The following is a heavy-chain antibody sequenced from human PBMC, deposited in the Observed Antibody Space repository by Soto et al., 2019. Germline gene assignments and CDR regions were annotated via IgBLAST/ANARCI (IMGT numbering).Heavy chain of an antibody. J-gene: IGHJ6*03. CDR1: GFTFSSYN. V-gene: IGHV3-21*01. D-gene: IGHD6-13*01. CDR3: ARDEQQLPLYHHYMDV. Sequence: GGSLRLSCAASGFTFSSYNMNWVRQAPGKGLEWVSSISSSSNYIYYADSVKGRFTISRDNAKNSLYLQMNSLRAEDTAVYYCARDEQQLPLYHHYMDVWGKGTTVTVSS. CDR2: ISSSSNYI.